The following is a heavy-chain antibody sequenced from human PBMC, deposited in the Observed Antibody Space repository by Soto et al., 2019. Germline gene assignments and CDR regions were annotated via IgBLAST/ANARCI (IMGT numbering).Heavy chain of an antibody. Sequence: QVQLQESGPGLVKPSQTLSLTCSVSGSSTVSHYHWTWIRQPPGKGLEWMGYIFNSGTTFYNPSLTRRLSISMDTYGNHFSLELRSVTAADTAVYYCALALGPTTGLDYWGQGTLVTVSS. CDR1: GSSTVSHYH. D-gene: IGHD1-26*01. CDR2: IFNSGTT. V-gene: IGHV4-31*02. CDR3: ALALGPTTGLDY. J-gene: IGHJ4*02.